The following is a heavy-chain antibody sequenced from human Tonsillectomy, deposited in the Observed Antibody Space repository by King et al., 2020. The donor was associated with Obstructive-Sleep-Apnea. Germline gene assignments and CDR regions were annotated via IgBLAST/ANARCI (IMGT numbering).Heavy chain of an antibody. Sequence: VQLVESGGGLVKPGGSLRLSCEASGFTFSKKWISWVRQAPGKGLEWIGRMKSKNDGGTLDYAAPVQGRFITSSDDLEAKVYLHMNSLKTEDTAVYYCTPDPRDWGQGTLVTVSA. D-gene: IGHD3-10*01. CDR2: MKSKNDGGTL. V-gene: IGHV3-15*01. J-gene: IGHJ4*02. CDR3: TPDPRD. CDR1: GFTFSKKW.